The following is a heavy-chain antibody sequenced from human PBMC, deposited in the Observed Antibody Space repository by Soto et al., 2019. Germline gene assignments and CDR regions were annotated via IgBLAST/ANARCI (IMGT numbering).Heavy chain of an antibody. D-gene: IGHD6-13*01. CDR2: ISSGSGTI. Sequence: PGGSLRLSCVASGFTSSTYSMNWVRQAPGKGLEWVSYISSGSGTIYYADSVKGRFTISRDNAKNSMFLQMNSLRAEDTAVYYCARSRWIPQQDWFDPWGQGTLVTVSS. CDR1: GFTSSTYS. J-gene: IGHJ5*02. V-gene: IGHV3-48*01. CDR3: ARSRWIPQQDWFDP.